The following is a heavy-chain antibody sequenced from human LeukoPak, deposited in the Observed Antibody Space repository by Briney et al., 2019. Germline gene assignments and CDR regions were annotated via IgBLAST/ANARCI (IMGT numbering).Heavy chain of an antibody. J-gene: IGHJ4*02. Sequence: SETLSLTCAVYGGSFSGYYWSWIRQPPGKGLEWIGEINHSGSTNYNPSLKSRVTISVDTSKNQFSLKLSSVTAADRAVYYCARVIYDYVWGSYRYPPYYFDYWGQGTLVTVSS. D-gene: IGHD3-16*02. CDR3: ARVIYDYVWGSYRYPPYYFDY. CDR1: GGSFSGYY. CDR2: INHSGST. V-gene: IGHV4-34*01.